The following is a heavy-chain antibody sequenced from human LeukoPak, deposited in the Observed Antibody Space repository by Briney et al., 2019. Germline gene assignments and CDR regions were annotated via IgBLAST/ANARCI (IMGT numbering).Heavy chain of an antibody. V-gene: IGHV3-7*04. CDR3: AREIVDTAMVVDY. Sequence: GGALRLSCAASGFTFSSYWMSWVRPAPGKGRAGVDKIKQDGSAKYYVDCVKGRFPISRENAQSSLYLQMSSPRAEDTAVYYCAREIVDTAMVVDYWGEGTLVTVSS. J-gene: IGHJ4*02. CDR2: IKQDGSAK. CDR1: GFTFSSYW. D-gene: IGHD5-18*01.